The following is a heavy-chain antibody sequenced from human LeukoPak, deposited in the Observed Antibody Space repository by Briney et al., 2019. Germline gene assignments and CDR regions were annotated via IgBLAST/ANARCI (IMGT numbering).Heavy chain of an antibody. CDR3: ARTSGSYFYYYGMDV. CDR1: GSSISSYY. D-gene: IGHD1-26*01. CDR2: IYYSGST. Sequence: PSETLSLTCTVSGSSISSYYWSWIRQPPGKGLEWIGYIYYSGSTNYNPSLKSRVTISVDTSKNQFSLKLSSVTAADTAVYYCARTSGSYFYYYGMDVWGQGTTVTVSS. J-gene: IGHJ6*02. V-gene: IGHV4-59*01.